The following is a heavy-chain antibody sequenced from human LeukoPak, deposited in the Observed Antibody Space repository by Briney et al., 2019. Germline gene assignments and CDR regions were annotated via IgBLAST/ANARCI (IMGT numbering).Heavy chain of an antibody. J-gene: IGHJ3*02. CDR2: IQTAGDT. Sequence: GGSLRLACAVSGFTFSNSDMQWVRQVRGKGLGLVALIQTAGDTYYAASMKGRFTISRENAKNSLYLQMNSLRAEDTAVYYCARDARPGYGGAHDIWGPGTMVTVSS. CDR1: GFTFSNSD. V-gene: IGHV3-13*01. D-gene: IGHD5-12*01. CDR3: ARDARPGYGGAHDI.